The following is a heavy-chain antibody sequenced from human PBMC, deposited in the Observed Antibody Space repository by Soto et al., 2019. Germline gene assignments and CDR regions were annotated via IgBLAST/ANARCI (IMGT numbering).Heavy chain of an antibody. V-gene: IGHV3-30*18. J-gene: IGHJ4*02. CDR2: ISYDGSNK. CDR3: AKVFYDSSGYSTYYFDY. Sequence: AGGSLRLSCAASGFTFSSYGMHWVRQAPGKGLEWVAVISYDGSNKYYADSVKGRFTISRDNSKNTLYLQMNSLRAEDTAVYYCAKVFYDSSGYSTYYFDYWGQGTLVTVSS. CDR1: GFTFSSYG. D-gene: IGHD3-22*01.